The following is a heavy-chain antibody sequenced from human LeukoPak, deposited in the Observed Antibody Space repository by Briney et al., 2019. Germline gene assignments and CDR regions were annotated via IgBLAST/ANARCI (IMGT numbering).Heavy chain of an antibody. CDR2: IDTNTGNP. CDR1: GYTFTSYA. CDR3: ARGELRLGELSSDFDY. J-gene: IGHJ4*02. Sequence: ASVKVSCKASGYTFTSYAMNWVRQAPGQGLEWMGWIDTNTGNPTYAQGFTGRFVFSLDTSVSTAYLQISSLKAEDTAVYYCARGELRLGELSSDFDYWGQGTLVTVSS. V-gene: IGHV7-4-1*02. D-gene: IGHD3-16*02.